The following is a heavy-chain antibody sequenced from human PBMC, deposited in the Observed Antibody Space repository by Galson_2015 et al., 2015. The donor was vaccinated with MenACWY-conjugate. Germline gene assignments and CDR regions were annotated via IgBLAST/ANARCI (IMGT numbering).Heavy chain of an antibody. Sequence: SVKVSCKASGYTFTKNYIHWVRQAPGQGLEWMGMINPNYGSTSYAQKFQDRVTFSRDTSTTTAYMELTSLTSDDTAVYYCAKDEASSWYDYCGQGTLVTVSS. CDR2: INPNYGST. CDR3: AKDEASSWYDY. CDR1: GYTFTKNY. J-gene: IGHJ4*02. V-gene: IGHV1-46*01. D-gene: IGHD6-13*01.